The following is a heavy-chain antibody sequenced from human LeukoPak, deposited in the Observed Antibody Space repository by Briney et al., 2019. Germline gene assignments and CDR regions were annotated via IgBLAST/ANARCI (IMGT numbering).Heavy chain of an antibody. J-gene: IGHJ5*02. Sequence: SETLSLTCTVSGGSISSSSYYWGWIREPPGKGLEWIGSIYCSGSTYYNPSLKSRVTISVATSKNQFSLTLSSVTAADTAVYYCARAVAGTFYSFYPWGQGTLVTVSS. CDR1: GGSISSSSYY. D-gene: IGHD6-19*01. V-gene: IGHV4-39*07. CDR3: ARAVAGTFYSFYP. CDR2: IYCSGST.